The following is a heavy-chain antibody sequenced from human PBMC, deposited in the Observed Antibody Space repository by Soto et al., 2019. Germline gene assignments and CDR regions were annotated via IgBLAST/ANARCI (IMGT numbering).Heavy chain of an antibody. CDR1: GFAFNGHG. Sequence: QVQLVESGGVVVQPGRSLRISCEASGFAFNGHGMHWVRQAPGKGLEWVAVIVHDGSEDFYADSVRGRFTISRDNSKNVLYLEMNSLRVEDTAVYYCARDDLYEDNGLDSWGQGTLVTVSP. D-gene: IGHD5-12*01. V-gene: IGHV3-33*01. CDR2: IVHDGSED. J-gene: IGHJ5*01. CDR3: ARDDLYEDNGLDS.